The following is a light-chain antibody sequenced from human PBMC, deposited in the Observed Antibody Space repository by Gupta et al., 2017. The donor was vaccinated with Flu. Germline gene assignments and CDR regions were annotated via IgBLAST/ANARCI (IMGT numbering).Light chain of an antibody. Sequence: SITISCTGTSSDVGGYKYVSWYQQHPGKVPKLIIYEVSRRPSGVSNRFSGSKSGNTASLTISGLQAEDEADYYCSSFTSTSTLLFGGGTKLTVL. CDR2: EVS. J-gene: IGLJ3*02. CDR3: SSFTSTSTLL. V-gene: IGLV2-14*01. CDR1: SSDVGGYKY.